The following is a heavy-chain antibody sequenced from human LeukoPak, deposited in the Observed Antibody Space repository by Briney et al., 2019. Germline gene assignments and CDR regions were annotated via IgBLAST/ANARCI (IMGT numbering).Heavy chain of an antibody. Sequence: GESLKISCKGSGYSFTSYWIGWVRQMPGKGLEWMGIIYPGDSDTRYSPSFQGQVTISADKSISTAYLQWSSLQASDTAMYYCARSGYCTNGVCYPHGAFDIWGQGTMVTVSS. D-gene: IGHD2-8*01. CDR3: ARSGYCTNGVCYPHGAFDI. CDR2: IYPGDSDT. CDR1: GYSFTSYW. V-gene: IGHV5-51*01. J-gene: IGHJ3*02.